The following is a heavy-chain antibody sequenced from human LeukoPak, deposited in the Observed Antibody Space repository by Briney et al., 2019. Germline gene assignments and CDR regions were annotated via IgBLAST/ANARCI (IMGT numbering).Heavy chain of an antibody. J-gene: IGHJ4*02. Sequence: SETLSLTCTVSGYSISSGYYWGWIRQPPGKGLEWIGSIYHTGSTDYNPSLKGRVTISIDTSKNQFSLKMNSVTAADTAVYYCARGQWFRAFWSRGTPVTVSS. CDR3: ARGQWFRAF. CDR1: GYSISSGYY. V-gene: IGHV4-38-2*02. D-gene: IGHD3-10*01. CDR2: IYHTGST.